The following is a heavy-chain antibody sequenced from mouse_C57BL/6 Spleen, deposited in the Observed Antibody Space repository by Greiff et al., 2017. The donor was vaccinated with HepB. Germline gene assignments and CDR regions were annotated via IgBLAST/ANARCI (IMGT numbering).Heavy chain of an antibody. CDR1: GYTFTSYW. CDR2: IDPSDSET. J-gene: IGHJ3*01. CDR3: ARFSSGYYFAY. V-gene: IGHV1-52*01. D-gene: IGHD3-2*02. Sequence: QVQLQQPGAELVRPGSSVKLSCKASGYTFTSYWMHWVKQRPIQGLEWIGNIDPSDSETHYNQKFKDKATLTVDKSSSTAYMQLSSLTSEDSAVYCWARFSSGYYFAYWGQGTLVTVSA.